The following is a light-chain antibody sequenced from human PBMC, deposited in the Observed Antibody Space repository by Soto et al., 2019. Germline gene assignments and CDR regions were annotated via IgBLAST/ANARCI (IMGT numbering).Light chain of an antibody. V-gene: IGKV1-9*01. CDR3: QQLKRGPFFFI. CDR1: LGIDNL. CDR2: ATS. J-gene: IGKJ3*01. Sequence: DIELTQSPSFLSVSVGDRVTNTCRAGLGIDNLAAWYQQKPGKPPNLLVYATSLLQTGVPPRFSGRRTGTEFSLTINGLQPEDFATYNCQQLKRGPFFFISGPG.